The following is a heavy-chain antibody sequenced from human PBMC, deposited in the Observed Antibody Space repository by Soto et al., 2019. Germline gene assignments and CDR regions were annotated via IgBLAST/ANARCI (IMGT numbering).Heavy chain of an antibody. CDR3: AREVYYDYIWGSYRYTDYFDH. D-gene: IGHD3-16*02. J-gene: IGHJ4*02. CDR1: GYTFTGYY. CDR2: INPNSGGT. Sequence: ASVKVSCKASGYTFTGYYMHWVRQAPGQGLEWMGWINPNSGGTNYAQKFKGWVTMTRDTSISTAYMELSRLRSDDTAVYYCAREVYYDYIWGSYRYTDYFDHWGQGTLVTVSS. V-gene: IGHV1-2*04.